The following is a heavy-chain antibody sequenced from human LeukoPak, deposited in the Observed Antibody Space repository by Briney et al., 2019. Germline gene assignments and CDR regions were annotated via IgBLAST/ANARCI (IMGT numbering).Heavy chain of an antibody. D-gene: IGHD3-22*01. CDR3: ARARHYYDSSAYWFDY. V-gene: IGHV3-20*04. CDR1: GFTFSSYA. Sequence: GGSLRLSCAASGFTFSSYAMSWVRQAPGKGLEWVSAISWDGGSTYYADSVKGRFTISRDNAKNSLYLQMNSLRAEDTALYYCARARHYYDSSAYWFDYWGQGTLVTVSS. J-gene: IGHJ4*02. CDR2: ISWDGGST.